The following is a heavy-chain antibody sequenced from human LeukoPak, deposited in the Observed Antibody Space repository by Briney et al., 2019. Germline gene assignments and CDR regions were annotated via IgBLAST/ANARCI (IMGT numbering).Heavy chain of an antibody. J-gene: IGHJ4*02. CDR3: ARDLVARGDY. CDR1: GFTFSSYA. Sequence: GGSLRLSCAASGFTFSSYAMSWVRQAPGRGLKWISSISFSGGSTYYAGSVKGRFIISRDHSKNTLYLQMNSLRAEDTAVYYCARDLVARGDYWGQGTLVTVSS. CDR2: ISFSGGST. V-gene: IGHV3-23*01. D-gene: IGHD5-12*01.